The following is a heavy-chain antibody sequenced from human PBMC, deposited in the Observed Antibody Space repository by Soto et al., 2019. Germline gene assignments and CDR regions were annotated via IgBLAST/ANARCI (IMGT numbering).Heavy chain of an antibody. CDR3: TTVAITWRH. CDR2: IENKTEGGTA. Sequence: PGGSLRLSCVASGFTFSHAWMSWVRQAPGKGLEWVGRIENKTEGGTADYAAFVKGRFFISRDDSENTLYLQMNSLKTEDTAVYYCTTVAITWRHWGQATLVT. D-gene: IGHD6-25*01. CDR1: GFTFSHAW. J-gene: IGHJ4*02. V-gene: IGHV3-15*04.